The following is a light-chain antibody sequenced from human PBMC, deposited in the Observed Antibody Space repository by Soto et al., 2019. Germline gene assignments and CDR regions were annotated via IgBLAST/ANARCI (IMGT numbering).Light chain of an antibody. J-gene: IGLJ2*01. Sequence: SYELTQPPSVSVAPGKTARLTCGGTNIGSKSVHWYQKKPGQAPVLVIYYDSDRPSGIPERFSGSNSGNTATLTISRVEAGDEADYYCQVWDSSSDHVVFGGGTKLTVL. CDR3: QVWDSSSDHVV. CDR1: NIGSKS. V-gene: IGLV3-21*04. CDR2: YDS.